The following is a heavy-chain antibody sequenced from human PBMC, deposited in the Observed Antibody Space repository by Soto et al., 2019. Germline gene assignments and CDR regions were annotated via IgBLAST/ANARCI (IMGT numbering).Heavy chain of an antibody. CDR1: GGSISSGGYY. CDR3: ARIGYCSGGSCYRKHRPIDY. D-gene: IGHD2-15*01. V-gene: IGHV4-31*03. CDR2: IYYSGST. Sequence: QVQLQESGPGLVKPSQTLSLTCTVSGGSISSGGYYWSWIRQHPGKGLEWIGYIYYSGSTYYNPSLTSRVTTPVDTSKNQFYLELSSVTAEETAVYYCARIGYCSGGSCYRKHRPIDYWGQGTLVTVSS. J-gene: IGHJ4*02.